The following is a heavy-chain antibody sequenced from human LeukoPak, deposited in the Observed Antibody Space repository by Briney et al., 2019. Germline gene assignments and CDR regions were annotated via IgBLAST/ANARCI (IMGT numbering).Heavy chain of an antibody. V-gene: IGHV4-30-2*01. Sequence: SETLSLTCTVSGGSISSGGYYWSWIRQPPGKGLEWIGYIYHSGSTYYNPSLKSRVTISVDRSKNQFSLKLSSVTAADTAVYYCARVYPYSSSWARLDYWGQGTLVTVSS. J-gene: IGHJ4*02. CDR3: ARVYPYSSSWARLDY. CDR2: IYHSGST. D-gene: IGHD6-13*01. CDR1: GGSISSGGYY.